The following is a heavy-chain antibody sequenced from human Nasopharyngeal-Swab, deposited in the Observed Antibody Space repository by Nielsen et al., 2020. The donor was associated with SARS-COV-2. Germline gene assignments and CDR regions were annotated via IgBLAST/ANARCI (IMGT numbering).Heavy chain of an antibody. V-gene: IGHV3-33*08. D-gene: IGHD2-15*01. CDR3: ARDWQDIVVVVADSGAFDI. CDR1: GFTFSSYA. J-gene: IGHJ3*02. Sequence: GESLKISCAASGFTFSSYAMSWVRQAPGKGLEWVAVIWYDGSNKYYADSVKGRFTISRDNSKNTLYLQMNSLRAEDTAVYYCARDWQDIVVVVADSGAFDIWGQGTMVTVSS. CDR2: IWYDGSNK.